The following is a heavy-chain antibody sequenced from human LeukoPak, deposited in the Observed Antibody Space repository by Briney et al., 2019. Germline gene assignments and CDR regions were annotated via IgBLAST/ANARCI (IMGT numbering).Heavy chain of an antibody. V-gene: IGHV4-34*01. CDR2: INHSGST. Sequence: SETLSLTCAVYGGSFSGYYWSWIRQPPGKGLEWIGEINHSGSTNYNPSLKSRVTISVDTSKNQFSLKLSSVTAADTAVYYCARVRVLASENWFDPWGQGPRSPSPQ. J-gene: IGHJ5*02. CDR3: ARVRVLASENWFDP. CDR1: GGSFSGYY.